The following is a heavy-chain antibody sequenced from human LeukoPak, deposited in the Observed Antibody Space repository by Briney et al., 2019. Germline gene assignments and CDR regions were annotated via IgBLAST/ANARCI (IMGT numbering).Heavy chain of an antibody. CDR2: SDPEGGER. J-gene: IGHJ4*02. CDR3: VTGFTTMAVDYFDY. CDR1: GKTLSDLS. V-gene: IGHV1-24*01. D-gene: IGHD5-18*01. Sequence: ASVKVSCKVSGKTLSDLSIHWLRQPPGKGLEWLGGSDPEGGERIYAQMFQGRVTMTEDTSIDTAYMELSSLRPEDTAVYYCVTGFTTMAVDYFDYWGQGTLVTVSP.